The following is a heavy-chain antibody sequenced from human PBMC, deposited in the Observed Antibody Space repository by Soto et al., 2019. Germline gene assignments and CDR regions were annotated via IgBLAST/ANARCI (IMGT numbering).Heavy chain of an antibody. J-gene: IGHJ4*02. D-gene: IGHD6-19*01. CDR1: DVSLRSYY. Sequence: PSETLSLTSPVSDVSLRSYYWSWIRQPPGKGLEWIGYIYSSGSTNYNPSLKSRVSISVDTSKKQFSLKLTSVTAADTAVYYCARYAGGWYSFDHWGQGTLVTVSS. CDR2: IYSSGST. V-gene: IGHV4-59*08. CDR3: ARYAGGWYSFDH.